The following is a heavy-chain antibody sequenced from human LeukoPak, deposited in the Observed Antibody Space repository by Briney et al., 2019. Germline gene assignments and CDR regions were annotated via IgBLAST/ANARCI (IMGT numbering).Heavy chain of an antibody. V-gene: IGHV1-46*01. CDR2: INPSGGST. CDR3: ARDRDYYYMDV. Sequence: ASVKVSCQASGYTFPSYYMHWVRQAPGQGLEWMGIINPSGGSTSYAQKFQGRVTMTRDMSTSTVYMELSSLRSEDTAVYYCARDRDYYYMDVWGKGTTVTVSS. J-gene: IGHJ6*03. CDR1: GYTFPSYY.